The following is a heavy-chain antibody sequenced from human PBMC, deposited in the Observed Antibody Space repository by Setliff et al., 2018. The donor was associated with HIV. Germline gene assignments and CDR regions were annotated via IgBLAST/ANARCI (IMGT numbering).Heavy chain of an antibody. V-gene: IGHV3-48*01. CDR1: GFTFDSYS. Sequence: SLRLSCATSGFTFDSYSIIWVRQASGKGLEWVSYISGLGGGTIYYADSVRGRFTISRDDAEKSVYLQMNSLRAEDTAVYYCARAGVVEGYYYYYYMDVWGKGTTVTVSS. D-gene: IGHD2-15*01. CDR2: ISGLGGGTI. J-gene: IGHJ6*03. CDR3: ARAGVVEGYYYYYYMDV.